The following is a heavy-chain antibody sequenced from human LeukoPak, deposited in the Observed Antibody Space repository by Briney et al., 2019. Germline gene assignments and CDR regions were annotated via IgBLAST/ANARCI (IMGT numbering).Heavy chain of an antibody. D-gene: IGHD7-27*01. CDR1: GFTFSDYW. Sequence: GGSLRLSCAAPGFTFSDYWMHWVRQAPGKGPAWVSRINPDGTSTSYADSVKGRFTISRDNAKNTLYLQISSVGAEDTAVYYCARDMWGTFDYWGQGTLVTVSS. J-gene: IGHJ4*02. CDR2: INPDGTST. CDR3: ARDMWGTFDY. V-gene: IGHV3-74*01.